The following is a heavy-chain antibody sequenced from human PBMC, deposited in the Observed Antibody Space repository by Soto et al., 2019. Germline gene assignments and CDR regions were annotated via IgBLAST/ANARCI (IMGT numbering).Heavy chain of an antibody. V-gene: IGHV4-39*01. CDR1: GGSISSSSYY. D-gene: IGHD6-19*01. CDR3: ARPARQDAVAGDY. J-gene: IGHJ4*02. CDR2: IYYRGNT. Sequence: LQLQESGPGLVKPSETLSLTCTVSGGSISSSSYYWGWIRQPPGKGLEWIGVIYYRGNTHYNQSIKSQVTMSIDTSKNQFSLKVTSVTAADTAVYYCARPARQDAVAGDYWGQGTLVTVSS.